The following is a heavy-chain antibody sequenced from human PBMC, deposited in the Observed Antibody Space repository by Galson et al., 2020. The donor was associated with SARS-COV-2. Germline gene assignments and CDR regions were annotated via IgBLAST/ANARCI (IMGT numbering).Heavy chain of an antibody. Sequence: SETLSLTCTVSGGSISSYYWSWIRQPPGKGLEWIGYIYYSGSTNYNPSLKSRVTISVDTSKNQFSLKLSSVTAADTAVYYCARAAQTYYDFWSGYCNAPHFDYWGQGTLVTVSS. V-gene: IGHV4-59*01. CDR1: GGSISSYY. CDR2: IYYSGST. D-gene: IGHD3-3*01. J-gene: IGHJ4*02. CDR3: ARAAQTYYDFWSGYCNAPHFDY.